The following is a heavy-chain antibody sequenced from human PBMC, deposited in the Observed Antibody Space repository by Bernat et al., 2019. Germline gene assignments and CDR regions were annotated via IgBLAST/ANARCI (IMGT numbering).Heavy chain of an antibody. CDR2: ISGSGGRT. V-gene: IGHV3-23*01. Sequence: EVQLLESGGGLVQPGGSLRLSCAASGFTFSSYAMSWVRQAPGKGLEGGSTISGSGGRTYYADSVKGRFTISRDNSKNTLYLQMNSLRAEDTAVYYCAKLDPNYFDYWGQGTLFTVSS. CDR3: AKLDPNYFDY. J-gene: IGHJ4*02. CDR1: GFTFSSYA.